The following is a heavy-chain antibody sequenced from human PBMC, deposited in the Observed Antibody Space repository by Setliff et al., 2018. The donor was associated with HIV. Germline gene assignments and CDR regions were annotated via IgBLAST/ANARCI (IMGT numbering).Heavy chain of an antibody. J-gene: IGHJ4*02. CDR1: GGSLSGHY. D-gene: IGHD3-22*01. V-gene: IGHV4-34*01. Sequence: SETLSLTCAVYGGSLSGHYWSWIRQPPGKGLEWIGESNHVGRTNYNPSLKSRVTVSVDTSKSQFSLKLSSVTAADTAVYYCARSHPYDYDSNYCGYYFDYWGQGTLVTVSS. CDR3: ARSHPYDYDSNYCGYYFDY. CDR2: SNHVGRT.